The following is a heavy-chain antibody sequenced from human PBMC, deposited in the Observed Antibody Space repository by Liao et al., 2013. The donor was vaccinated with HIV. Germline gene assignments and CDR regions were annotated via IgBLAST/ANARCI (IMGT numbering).Heavy chain of an antibody. CDR2: IYYGGST. CDR3: ARDRKYDLWSGFYWSSYL. J-gene: IGHJ2*01. V-gene: IGHV4-39*07. Sequence: QLQLQESGPGLVKPSETLSLTCTVSGVAMNSSPYYWGWIRQPPGKGLEWIGTIYYGGSTYYNPSLKSRVSISLDTSENQFSLRLTSVTAADTAVYYCARDRKYDLWSGFYWSSYLWGR. D-gene: IGHD3/OR15-3a*01. CDR1: GVAMNSSPYY.